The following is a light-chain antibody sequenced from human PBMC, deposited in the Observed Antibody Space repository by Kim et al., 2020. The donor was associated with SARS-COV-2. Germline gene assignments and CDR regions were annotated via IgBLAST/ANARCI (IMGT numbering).Light chain of an antibody. Sequence: GKTARITCGGNNIGSKSVHWYQQKPGQAPVLVIYYDSDRPSGIPERFSGSNSGNTATLTISRVEAGDEADYYCQVWDSSSDHRGWVFGGGTQLTVL. V-gene: IGLV3-21*04. CDR1: NIGSKS. CDR3: QVWDSSSDHRGWV. CDR2: YDS. J-gene: IGLJ3*02.